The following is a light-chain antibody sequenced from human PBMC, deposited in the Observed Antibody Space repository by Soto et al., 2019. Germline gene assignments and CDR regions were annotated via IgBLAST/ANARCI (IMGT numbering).Light chain of an antibody. J-gene: IGKJ5*01. CDR2: GAS. Sequence: IALTQSPVTLSLSPWERSTPPFRSSQKISSGYLAWYQQKPGQAPRFLIYGASSRATGIPDRFSGSGSGTDFTLTISRLEPEDFAVYFCQQYGNSPRTFGQGTQVEIK. CDR3: QQYGNSPRT. CDR1: QKISSGY. V-gene: IGKV3-20*01.